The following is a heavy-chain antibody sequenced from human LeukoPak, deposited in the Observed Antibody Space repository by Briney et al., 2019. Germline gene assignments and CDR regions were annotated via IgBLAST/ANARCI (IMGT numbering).Heavy chain of an antibody. CDR2: IYSGGST. V-gene: IGHV3-53*01. Sequence: PGGSLRLSCAASGFTASSNYMSWVRQAPGKGLEWVSVIYSGGSTYYADSVKGRFTISRDNSKNTLYLQMNSLRAEDTAVYYCARGGGNYPFDYWGQGTLVTVSS. CDR3: ARGGGNYPFDY. CDR1: GFTASSNY. D-gene: IGHD4-23*01. J-gene: IGHJ4*02.